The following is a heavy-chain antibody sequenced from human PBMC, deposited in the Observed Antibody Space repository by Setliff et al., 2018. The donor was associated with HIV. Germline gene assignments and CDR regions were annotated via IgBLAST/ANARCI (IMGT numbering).Heavy chain of an antibody. J-gene: IGHJ6*03. CDR2: IHYSGIT. CDR3: ARDGPLEGSYRYYYYYMDV. D-gene: IGHD3-10*01. V-gene: IGHV4-59*11. Sequence: SETLSPTCTVSRDSINGHWWSWSRQPPGKGLEWTGSIHYSGITHYNPTLKSRLTMSVDTSKNQVSLKLSFVTAADTAVYYCARDGPLEGSYRYYYYYMDVWGKGTTVTVSS. CDR1: RDSINGHW.